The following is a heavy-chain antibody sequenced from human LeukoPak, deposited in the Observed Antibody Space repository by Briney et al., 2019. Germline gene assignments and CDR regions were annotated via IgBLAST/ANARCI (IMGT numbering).Heavy chain of an antibody. Sequence: SETLSLTCTVSGGSISSSSYYWGWLRQPPGKGLEWIGSIYYSGSTYYNPSLKSRVTISVDTSKNQFSLKLSSVTAADTAVYYCATAIPGYSSRPFDYWGQGTLVTVSS. CDR2: IYYSGST. D-gene: IGHD6-13*01. V-gene: IGHV4-39*01. J-gene: IGHJ4*02. CDR3: ATAIPGYSSRPFDY. CDR1: GGSISSSSYY.